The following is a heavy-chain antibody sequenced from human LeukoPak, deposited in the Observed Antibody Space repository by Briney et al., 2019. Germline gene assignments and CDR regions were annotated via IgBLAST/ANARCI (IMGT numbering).Heavy chain of an antibody. D-gene: IGHD2-15*01. J-gene: IGHJ5*02. V-gene: IGHV3-7*01. Sequence: GGSLRLSCAASGFTFSSYNMSWVRQAPGKGLEWVANIKQDGSEKYYVDSVKGRFTISRDNAKNSLYLQMNSLRAEDTAVYYCARLVVVVAATRWFDPWGQGTRVTVSS. CDR2: IKQDGSEK. CDR1: GFTFSSYN. CDR3: ARLVVVVAATRWFDP.